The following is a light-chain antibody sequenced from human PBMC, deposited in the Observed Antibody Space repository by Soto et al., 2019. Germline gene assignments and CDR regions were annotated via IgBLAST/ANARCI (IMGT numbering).Light chain of an antibody. CDR1: SSDVGGYNY. V-gene: IGLV2-14*01. Sequence: QSALTQPASVSGSPGQSITISCTGTSSDVGGYNYVSWYQQHPGKAPKLLMYEVSNRPSGVSNRFSGSKSGNTASLTISGLKAEDEADYYCSSYTSSSTRVFGGGTKLTVL. J-gene: IGLJ2*01. CDR3: SSYTSSSTRV. CDR2: EVS.